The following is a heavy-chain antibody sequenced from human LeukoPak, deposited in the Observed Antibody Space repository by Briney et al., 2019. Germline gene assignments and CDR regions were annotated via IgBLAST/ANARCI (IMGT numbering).Heavy chain of an antibody. CDR3: ASYYYGSGSYYNAGGFDI. J-gene: IGHJ3*02. Sequence: GSAESFFKASGYPLSRYGVNRVRQAPGEGVGWLGWISGYNGNTIYAQKLQGRVTMTTDTCTSTAYMELRSLRSDDTAMYYCASYYYGSGSYYNAGGFDIWGQGTMVTVSS. CDR2: ISGYNGNT. V-gene: IGHV1-18*01. CDR1: GYPLSRYG. D-gene: IGHD3-10*01.